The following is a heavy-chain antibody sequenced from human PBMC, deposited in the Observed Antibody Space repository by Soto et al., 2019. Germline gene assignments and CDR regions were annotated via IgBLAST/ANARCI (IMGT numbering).Heavy chain of an antibody. V-gene: IGHV4-31*03. CDR2: IYYSGST. J-gene: IGHJ4*02. D-gene: IGHD3-9*01. Sequence: SETLSLTCTVSGGSISSGGYYWSWIRQHPGKGLEWIGYIYYSGSTYYNPSLKSRVTISVDTSKDXXXXXXXXXTAADTAVYYCARALRYFDWAHYYFDYWGQGTLVTVSS. CDR1: GGSISSGGYY. CDR3: ARALRYFDWAHYYFDY.